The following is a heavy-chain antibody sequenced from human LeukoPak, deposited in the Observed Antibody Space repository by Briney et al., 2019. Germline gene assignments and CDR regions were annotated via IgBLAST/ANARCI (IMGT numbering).Heavy chain of an antibody. J-gene: IGHJ4*02. CDR2: ISWDGGST. V-gene: IGHV3-43D*03. CDR3: AKSPAGREYYFDY. CDR1: GFTFDDYA. Sequence: PGGSLRPSCAASGFTFDDYAMHWVRQAPGKGLEWVSLISWDGGSTYYADSVKGRFTISRDNSKNSLYLQMNSLRAEDTALYYCAKSPAGREYYFDYWGQGTLVTVSS. D-gene: IGHD3-10*01.